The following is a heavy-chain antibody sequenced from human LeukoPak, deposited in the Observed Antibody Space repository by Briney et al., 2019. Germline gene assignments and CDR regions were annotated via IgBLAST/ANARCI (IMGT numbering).Heavy chain of an antibody. J-gene: IGHJ4*02. CDR3: ARRWCSSTSCQFDY. Sequence: ASVKVSCKASGYTFTSYYMHWVRHAPGQGLEWMGIIKPSDGSTSYAQNFQGRVTMTRDTSTSTVYMELSSLRSDDTAVYYCARRWCSSTSCQFDYWGQGTLVTVSS. CDR2: IKPSDGST. D-gene: IGHD2-2*01. V-gene: IGHV1-46*01. CDR1: GYTFTSYY.